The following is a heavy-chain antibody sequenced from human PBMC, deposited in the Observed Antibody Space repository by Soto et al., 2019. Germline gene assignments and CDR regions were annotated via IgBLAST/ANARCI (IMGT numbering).Heavy chain of an antibody. V-gene: IGHV1-3*01. Sequence: ASVKVSCKASGYIFTNYAMHCVRQAPGQRLEWMGWINAGNGNTKYSQKLQGRVTMTRDTSTSTAYMELRSLRSDDTAVYYCARDVAAAGNVWSYWFEPWGQGTLVTVSS. CDR1: GYIFTNYA. CDR3: ARDVAAAGNVWSYWFEP. D-gene: IGHD6-13*01. J-gene: IGHJ5*02. CDR2: INAGNGNT.